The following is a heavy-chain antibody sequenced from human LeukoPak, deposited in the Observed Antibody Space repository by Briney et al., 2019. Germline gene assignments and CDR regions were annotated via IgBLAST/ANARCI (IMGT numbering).Heavy chain of an antibody. J-gene: IGHJ3*02. CDR1: GYTFTNYA. V-gene: IGHV7-4-1*02. Sequence: ASVKVSCKASGYTFTNYAMNWVRQAPGQGLEWMGWINTNTGNPTFAQGFTGRFVFSLDTSVSTAYLQISSLKAEDTAVYYCARGYCGGDCPILAFDIWGQGTMVTVSS. CDR2: INTNTGNP. D-gene: IGHD2-21*02. CDR3: ARGYCGGDCPILAFDI.